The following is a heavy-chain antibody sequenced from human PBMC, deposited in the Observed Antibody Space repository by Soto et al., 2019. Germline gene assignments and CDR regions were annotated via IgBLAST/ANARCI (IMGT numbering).Heavy chain of an antibody. CDR2: INHSGST. V-gene: IGHV4-34*01. CDR1: GWSFSGYY. D-gene: IGHD3-10*01. Sequence: XETLSLTCAVYGWSFSGYYWSWIRKPPGKGLDWIGEINHSGSTNYNPSLKSRVTISVDTSKNQFSLKLSSVAAADTAVYYCARERPITMVRGVIITSYYYGMDAWGQGTTVTVSS. CDR3: ARERPITMVRGVIITSYYYGMDA. J-gene: IGHJ6*02.